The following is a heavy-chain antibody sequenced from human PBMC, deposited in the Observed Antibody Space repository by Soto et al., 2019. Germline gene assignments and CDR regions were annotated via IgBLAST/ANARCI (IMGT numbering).Heavy chain of an antibody. J-gene: IGHJ4*02. V-gene: IGHV3-23*01. D-gene: IGHD1-7*01. Sequence: EVQLLESGGGLAQPGGSLRLSCAGSGFTFNNYVMSWIRQAPGKGLEWVSAISASGDSTYYAGSVKGRFTISRDNSKNILYLQMNSLRAEDTALYYCATTGTMYYWGQGTLVTVSS. CDR1: GFTFNNYV. CDR2: ISASGDST. CDR3: ATTGTMYY.